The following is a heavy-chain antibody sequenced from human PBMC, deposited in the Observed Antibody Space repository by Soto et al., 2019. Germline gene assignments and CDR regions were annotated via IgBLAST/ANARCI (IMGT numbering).Heavy chain of an antibody. CDR3: AKDGSWDGGGGEA. CDR2: IIPVFRTS. J-gene: IGHJ4*02. Sequence: QVQLVQSGAEVKKPGSSVKVSCSASGVTFSSYAFTWVRQAPGQGLEWMGNIIPVFRTSNYAQRFQGRLTISADESTNTVYMERSSLRSEDTAVYVCAKDGSWDGGGGEAWGQGTLVIVSS. D-gene: IGHD3-16*01. V-gene: IGHV1-69*18. CDR1: GVTFSSYA.